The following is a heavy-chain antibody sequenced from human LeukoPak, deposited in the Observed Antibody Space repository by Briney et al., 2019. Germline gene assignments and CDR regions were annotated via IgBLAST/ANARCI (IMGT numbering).Heavy chain of an antibody. CDR1: GSTFSSYW. D-gene: IGHD6-19*01. Sequence: GGSLRLSCAASGSTFSSYWMSWVRQAPGKGREWVVNIKQDGSEKYYVDSVKGRFTISRDNAKNSLYLQMNSLRAEDTAVYYCARVGIAVAGTRENYYYYYMDVWGKGTTVTVSS. V-gene: IGHV3-7*01. CDR2: IKQDGSEK. J-gene: IGHJ6*03. CDR3: ARVGIAVAGTRENYYYYYMDV.